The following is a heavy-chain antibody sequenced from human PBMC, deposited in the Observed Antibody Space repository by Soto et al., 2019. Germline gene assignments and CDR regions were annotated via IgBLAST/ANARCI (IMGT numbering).Heavy chain of an antibody. CDR2: TRNKPNSYTT. V-gene: IGHV3-72*01. J-gene: IGHJ4*02. Sequence: GSLRLSCAACAFTFSDHYMDWVRQAPGKGLEWLGRTRNKPNSYTTEYAASVKGRFTISIDDSKNSLYLQMNSLKTEDTAVYYCRLVVVAIFFYYWGQRDLVTVPS. D-gene: IGHD2-15*01. CDR1: AFTFSDHY. CDR3: RLVVVAIFFYY.